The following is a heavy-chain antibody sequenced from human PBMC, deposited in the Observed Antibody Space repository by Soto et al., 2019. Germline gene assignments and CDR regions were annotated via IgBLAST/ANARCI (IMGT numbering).Heavy chain of an antibody. CDR3: GRGDYHDTSGPFSDAFDV. V-gene: IGHV4-59*08. CDR1: GGSISSYY. CDR2: IYYSGRT. D-gene: IGHD3-22*01. Sequence: SETLSLTCTVSGGSISSYYWSWIRQPPGKGLEWIGYIYYSGRTNYNHSLKSRVTISVDTSKNQFALKLSSVTAAETAVYYCGRGDYHDTSGPFSDAFDVWGQGTMVTVSS. J-gene: IGHJ3*01.